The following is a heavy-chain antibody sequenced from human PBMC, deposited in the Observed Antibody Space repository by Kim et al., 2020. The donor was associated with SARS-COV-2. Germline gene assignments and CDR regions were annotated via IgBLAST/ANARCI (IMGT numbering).Heavy chain of an antibody. V-gene: IGHV3-20*04. CDR1: GFTFDDYG. CDR3: ARDLSLDSSSWYADY. D-gene: IGHD6-13*01. CDR2: INWNGGST. Sequence: GGSLRLSCAASGFTFDDYGMSWVRQAPGKGLEWVSGINWNGGSTGYADSVKGRFTISRDNAKNSLYLQMNSLRAEDTALYYCARDLSLDSSSWYADYWGQGTLVTVSS. J-gene: IGHJ4*02.